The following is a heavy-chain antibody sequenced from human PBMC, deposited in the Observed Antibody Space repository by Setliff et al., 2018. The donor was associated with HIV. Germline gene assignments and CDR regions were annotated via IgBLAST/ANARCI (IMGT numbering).Heavy chain of an antibody. CDR3: ARYQITMVRGTLGAFDI. D-gene: IGHD3-10*01. Sequence: ASVKVSCKASGYTFTSYGISWVRQAPGQGLEWMGWISAYNGNTNYAQKLQGRVTMTTDTSTSTAYMELRSLRSDDTAVYYCARYQITMVRGTLGAFDIWGQGTMVTVSS. CDR2: ISAYNGNT. V-gene: IGHV1-18*01. J-gene: IGHJ3*02. CDR1: GYTFTSYG.